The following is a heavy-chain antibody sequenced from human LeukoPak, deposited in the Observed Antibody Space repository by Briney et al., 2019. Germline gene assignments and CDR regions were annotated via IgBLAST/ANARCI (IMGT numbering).Heavy chain of an antibody. CDR1: GYTFTGYY. V-gene: IGHV1-2*02. Sequence: ASVKVSCKASGYTFTGYYMHWVRQAPGQGLEWMGWINPNSGGTNYAQKFQGRVTMTEDTSTDTAYMELSSLRSEDTAVYYCTGKPAAKRDYYYYYMDVWGKGTTVTVSS. CDR2: INPNSGGT. CDR3: TGKPAAKRDYYYYYMDV. J-gene: IGHJ6*03. D-gene: IGHD2-2*01.